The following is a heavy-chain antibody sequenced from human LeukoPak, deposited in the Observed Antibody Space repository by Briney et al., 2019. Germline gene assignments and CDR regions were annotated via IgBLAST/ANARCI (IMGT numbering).Heavy chain of an antibody. Sequence: SETLSLTCAVYGGSFSGYYWSWIRQPPGKGPEWIGEINHSGSTNYNPSLKSRVTISVDTSENQFSLKLSSVTAADTAVYYCARMGPEMATIRDYWGQGTLVTVSS. V-gene: IGHV4-34*01. CDR2: INHSGST. CDR3: ARMGPEMATIRDY. CDR1: GGSFSGYY. J-gene: IGHJ4*02. D-gene: IGHD5-24*01.